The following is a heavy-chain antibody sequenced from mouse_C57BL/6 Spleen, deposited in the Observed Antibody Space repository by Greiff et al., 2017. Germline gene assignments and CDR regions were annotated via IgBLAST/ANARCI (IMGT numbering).Heavy chain of an antibody. CDR3: TTHGYYGRFAY. V-gene: IGHV14-4*01. CDR2: IDPENGDT. CDR1: GFNIKDDY. J-gene: IGHJ3*01. D-gene: IGHD2-3*01. Sequence: VQLKESGAELVRPGASVKLSCTASGFNIKDDYMHWVKQRPEQGLEWIGWIDPENGDTEYASKFQGKATITADTSSNTAYLQLSSLTSEDTAVYYCTTHGYYGRFAYWGQGTLVTVSA.